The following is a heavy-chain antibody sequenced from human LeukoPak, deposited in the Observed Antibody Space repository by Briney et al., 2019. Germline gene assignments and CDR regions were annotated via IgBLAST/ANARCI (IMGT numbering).Heavy chain of an antibody. J-gene: IGHJ4*02. CDR3: ARGATVVTPLDY. D-gene: IGHD4-23*01. CDR2: IYTSGST. CDR1: GGSISSGSYY. Sequence: PSETLSLTCTVSGGSISSGSYYWNWIRQPAGKGLEWIGRIYTSGSTNYNPSLKSRVTISVDTSKNQFSLKLSSVTAADTAVYYCARGATVVTPLDYWGQGTLVTVSS. V-gene: IGHV4-61*02.